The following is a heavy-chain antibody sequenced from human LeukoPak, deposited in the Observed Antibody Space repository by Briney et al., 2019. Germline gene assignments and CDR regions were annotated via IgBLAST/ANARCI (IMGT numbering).Heavy chain of an antibody. Sequence: SETLSLTCTVSGGSISSGSYYWSWIRQPPGKGLEGIVSIYYSGSTNYTPSLKSPVTISVDTSKNQFSLKLSSVTAVDTAVYYCARLVGFGNIVVVPTAYFDYWGQGTLVTVSS. D-gene: IGHD2-2*01. V-gene: IGHV4-39*01. CDR2: IYYSGST. CDR1: GGSISSGSYY. CDR3: ARLVGFGNIVVVPTAYFDY. J-gene: IGHJ4*02.